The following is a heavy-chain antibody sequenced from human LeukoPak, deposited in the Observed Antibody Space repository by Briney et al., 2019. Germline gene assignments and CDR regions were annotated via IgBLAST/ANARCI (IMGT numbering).Heavy chain of an antibody. V-gene: IGHV4-31*03. Sequence: SQTLSLTCTVSGGSISSGGYYWSWIRQHPGKGLEWIGYIYYSGSTYYNPSLKSRVTISVDTSKNQFSLKLSSATAADTAVYYCARDRSPYDSSGFDYWGQGTLVTVSS. D-gene: IGHD3-22*01. CDR3: ARDRSPYDSSGFDY. J-gene: IGHJ4*02. CDR1: GGSISSGGYY. CDR2: IYYSGST.